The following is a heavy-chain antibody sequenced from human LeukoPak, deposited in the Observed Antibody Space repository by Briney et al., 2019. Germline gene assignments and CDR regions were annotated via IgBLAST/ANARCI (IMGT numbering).Heavy chain of an antibody. J-gene: IGHJ6*03. CDR2: ISPHNGNT. D-gene: IGHD2-2*01. V-gene: IGHV1-18*01. CDR3: ARGCSSTTCYYMDV. CDR1: GYTFTGYG. Sequence: ASVKVSCKASGYTFTGYGIGWVRQAPGQGLECMGWISPHNGNTNYAQKFQGRVTMTTDTSTSTAYMELRSLTFDDTAVYYCARGCSSTTCYYMDVWGKGTTVTVSS.